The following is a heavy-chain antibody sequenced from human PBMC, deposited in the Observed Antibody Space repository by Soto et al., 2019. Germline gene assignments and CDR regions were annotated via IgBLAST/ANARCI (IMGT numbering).Heavy chain of an antibody. J-gene: IGHJ4*02. Sequence: HPGGSLRLSCAASGFTFSSYAMSWVRQAPGKGLEWVSAISGSGGSTYYADSVKGRFTISRDNSKNTLYLQMNSLRAEDTAVYYCAKNVGGLGSGYYYWGQGTLVTVSS. CDR1: GFTFSSYA. CDR3: AKNVGGLGSGYYY. V-gene: IGHV3-23*01. CDR2: ISGSGGST. D-gene: IGHD3-22*01.